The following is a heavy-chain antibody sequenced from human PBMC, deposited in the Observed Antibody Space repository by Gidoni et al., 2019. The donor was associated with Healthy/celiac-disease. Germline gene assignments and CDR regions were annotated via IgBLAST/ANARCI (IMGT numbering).Heavy chain of an antibody. D-gene: IGHD6-6*01. CDR2: ISSSGSTI. J-gene: IGHJ2*01. CDR3: ARDRGIAARPGPPNWYFDL. V-gene: IGHV3-48*03. Sequence: EVQLVESGGGLVQPGGSLRLSCAASGFTFSSYELNWVRQAPGKGLEWVSYISSSGSTIYYADSVKGRFTISRDNAKNSLYLQMNSLRAEDTAVYYCARDRGIAARPGPPNWYFDLWGRGTLVTVSS. CDR1: GFTFSSYE.